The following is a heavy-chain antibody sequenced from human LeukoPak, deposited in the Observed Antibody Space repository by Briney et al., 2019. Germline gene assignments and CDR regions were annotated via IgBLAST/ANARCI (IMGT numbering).Heavy chain of an antibody. J-gene: IGHJ4*02. Sequence: HAGGSLRLSCAASGFTFGSYGMSWVRQAPGKGLEWVSTVSGSAFSTYYADSVKGRFTISRDNSKDTLYLQMNSLRAEDTAVYYCARRAGAYSHPYDYWGQGTLVTVSS. CDR1: GFTFGSYG. D-gene: IGHD4/OR15-4a*01. CDR3: ARRAGAYSHPYDY. V-gene: IGHV3-23*01. CDR2: VSGSAFST.